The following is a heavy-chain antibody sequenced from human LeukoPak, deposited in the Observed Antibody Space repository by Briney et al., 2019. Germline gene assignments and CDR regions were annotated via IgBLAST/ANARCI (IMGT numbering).Heavy chain of an antibody. CDR3: ARDRGSSLVFDY. V-gene: IGHV1-2*02. CDR1: GYTFTDYY. CDR2: INPNSGVT. D-gene: IGHD1-26*01. J-gene: IGHJ4*02. Sequence: ASVKVSCKASGYTFTDYYMHWVRQAPRQGLEWMGWINPNSGVTNYAQNFQGRVTMTRDTSISTAYMELSRLTSDDTAVYYCARDRGSSLVFDYWGQGTLVTVSS.